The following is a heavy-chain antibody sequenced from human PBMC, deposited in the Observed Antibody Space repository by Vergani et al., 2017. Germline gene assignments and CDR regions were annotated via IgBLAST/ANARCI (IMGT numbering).Heavy chain of an antibody. D-gene: IGHD3-9*01. V-gene: IGHV1-2*02. CDR3: ARNRDDDILTGVFYYGMDV. J-gene: IGHJ6*02. CDR1: GYTFTGYY. Sequence: QVQLVQSGAEVKKPGASVKVSCKASGYTFTGYYMHWVRQAPGQGLEWMGWINPNSGGTNYAQKFQGRVTMTRDTSISTAYMELSRLRSDETAVYYCARNRDDDILTGVFYYGMDVWGQGTTVTVSS. CDR2: INPNSGGT.